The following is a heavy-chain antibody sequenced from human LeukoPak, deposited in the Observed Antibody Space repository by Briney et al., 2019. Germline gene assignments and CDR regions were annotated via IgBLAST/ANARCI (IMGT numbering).Heavy chain of an antibody. V-gene: IGHV3-23*01. J-gene: IGHJ4*02. D-gene: IGHD2-15*01. CDR2: ISSGGGSP. CDR1: EFTFSSYA. CDR3: AKRDCSGGSCRTTTFDY. Sequence: GASLRLSCAASEFTFSSYAMSWVRQAPGKGLEWVSAISSGGGSPYYADSVKGRFTISRDNSKNTLYLQMNSLRAEDTAVYYCAKRDCSGGSCRTTTFDYWGQGTLVTVSS.